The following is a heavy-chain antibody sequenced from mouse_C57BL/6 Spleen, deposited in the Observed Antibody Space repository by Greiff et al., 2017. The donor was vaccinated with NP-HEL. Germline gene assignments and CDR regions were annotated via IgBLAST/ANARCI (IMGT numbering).Heavy chain of an antibody. CDR1: GYSITSGYY. J-gene: IGHJ4*01. CDR2: ISYDGSN. Sequence: EVQLQESGPGLVKPSQSLSLTCSVTGYSITSGYYWNWIRQFPGNKLEWMGYISYDGSNNYNPSLKNRISITRDTSKNQFFLKLNSVTTEDTATYYCARGSSYDAMDYWGQGTSVTVSS. D-gene: IGHD1-1*01. V-gene: IGHV3-6*01. CDR3: ARGSSYDAMDY.